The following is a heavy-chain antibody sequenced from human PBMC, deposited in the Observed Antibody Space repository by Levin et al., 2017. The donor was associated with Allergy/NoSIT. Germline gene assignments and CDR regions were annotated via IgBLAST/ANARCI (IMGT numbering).Heavy chain of an antibody. D-gene: IGHD3-16*02. J-gene: IGHJ4*02. Sequence: GESLKISCTGSGFTFGDYAMSWVRQAPGKGLEWVGFIRNKAHGGTTEYAASVKGRLTISRDDSQSIPYLQMNSLKTEATAVYFCAKGGPPDYDYNWGSYRDGYFDYWGQGTLVTVSS. CDR3: AKGGPPDYDYNWGSYRDGYFDY. V-gene: IGHV3-49*04. CDR1: GFTFGDYA. CDR2: IRNKAHGGTT.